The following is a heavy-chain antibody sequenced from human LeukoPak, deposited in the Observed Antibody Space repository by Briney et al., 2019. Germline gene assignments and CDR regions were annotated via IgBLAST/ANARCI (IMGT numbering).Heavy chain of an antibody. CDR1: GFIISNNY. V-gene: IGHV3-49*04. CDR2: IRSKVFGGTT. D-gene: IGHD6-19*01. Sequence: PGGSLRLSCAASGFIISNNYMSWVRQAPGKGLEWVGFIRSKVFGGTTEYAASVKGRFTISRDDSKSIAYLQMNTLKTEDTGVYYCTRDLVAVTGDTFYYYAMDVWGQGTTVTVSS. CDR3: TRDLVAVTGDTFYYYAMDV. J-gene: IGHJ6*02.